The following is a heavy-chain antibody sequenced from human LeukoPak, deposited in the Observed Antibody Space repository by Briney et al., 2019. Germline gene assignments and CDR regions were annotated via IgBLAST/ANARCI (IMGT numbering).Heavy chain of an antibody. CDR2: ISYDGANK. Sequence: GGSLRLSCAASGFTFSNYGMHWVRRAPGKGLEWVAVISYDGANKYYADSVKGRFTISRDNSKNTLYLQMNSLRAEDTAVYYCGNHFPHSDYWGQGTLVTVSS. D-gene: IGHD3-3*02. J-gene: IGHJ4*02. V-gene: IGHV3-30*18. CDR3: GNHFPHSDY. CDR1: GFTFSNYG.